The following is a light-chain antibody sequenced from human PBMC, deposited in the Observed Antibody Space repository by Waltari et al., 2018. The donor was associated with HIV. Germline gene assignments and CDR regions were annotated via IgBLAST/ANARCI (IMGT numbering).Light chain of an antibody. CDR2: EVT. CDR1: SNDVGIYDL. Sequence: SPGQSISISCTGTSNDVGIYDLVSWYQHHPGKAPKLVIYEVTKRPSGVSNRFSGSKSGNSASLTISGLQAEDEADYFCCSYAGSVTYWVFGGGTKVTVL. V-gene: IGLV2-23*02. J-gene: IGLJ3*02. CDR3: CSYAGSVTYWV.